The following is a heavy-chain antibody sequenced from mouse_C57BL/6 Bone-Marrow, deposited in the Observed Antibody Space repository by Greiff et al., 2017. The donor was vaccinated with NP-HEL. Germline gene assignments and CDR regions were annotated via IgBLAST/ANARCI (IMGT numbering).Heavy chain of an antibody. V-gene: IGHV1-72*01. CDR2: IDPNSGGT. CDR3: ARWGPLYYYAFYAMDY. Sequence: QVQLQQPGAELVKPGASVKLSCKASGYTFTSYWMHWVKQRPGRGLEWIGRIDPNSGGTKYNEKFKSKATLTVDKPSSTAYMQRSSLTSEDSAVYYCARWGPLYYYAFYAMDYWGQGTSVTVSS. J-gene: IGHJ4*01. CDR1: GYTFTSYW. D-gene: IGHD1-1*01.